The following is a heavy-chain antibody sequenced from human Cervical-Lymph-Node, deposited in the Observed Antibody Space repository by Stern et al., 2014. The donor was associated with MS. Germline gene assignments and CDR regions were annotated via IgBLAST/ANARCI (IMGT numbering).Heavy chain of an antibody. D-gene: IGHD2-21*02. CDR1: GYTFSDYY. V-gene: IGHV1-2*02. J-gene: IGHJ3*01. CDR2: VNPLSGVT. CDR3: ARVRSVSVETAGGEAFDL. Sequence: QVQLVQSGPEVKKPGASGKVSCKASGYTFSDYYMHWVRQAPGQGLEWMGWVNPLSGVTNYAQKYEGRVSMTRDKSINTAYIELSGLISDDTAVYYCARVRSVSVETAGGEAFDLWGQGTVLTVSS.